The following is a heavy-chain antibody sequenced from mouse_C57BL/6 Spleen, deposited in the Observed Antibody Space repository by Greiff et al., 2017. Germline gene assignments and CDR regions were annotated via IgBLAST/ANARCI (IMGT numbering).Heavy chain of an antibody. CDR2: IDPSDSET. D-gene: IGHD1-1*01. V-gene: IGHV1-52*01. CDR1: GYTFTSYW. CDR3: ARFTTVVGPYYFDY. J-gene: IGHJ2*01. Sequence: VQLQQPGAELVRPGSSVKLSCKASGYTFTSYWMHWVKQRPIQGLEWIGNIDPSDSETHYNQKFKDKATLTVDKSSSTAYMQLSSLTSEDSAVYYCARFTTVVGPYYFDYWGQGTTLTVSS.